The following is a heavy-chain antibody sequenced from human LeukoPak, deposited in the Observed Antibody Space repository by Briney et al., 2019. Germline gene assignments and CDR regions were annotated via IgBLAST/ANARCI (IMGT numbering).Heavy chain of an antibody. J-gene: IGHJ4*02. Sequence: PGRSLRLSCAAAGFTVSNNYMTWVRQAPGKGLEWVSVIYSGYSTYYADAVKGRFTISRDNSKSTLYLQMNSLRVEDTAGYYCARGYAGAFDYWGQGTLVTVSS. CDR3: ARGYAGAFDY. V-gene: IGHV3-53*01. CDR1: GFTVSNNY. D-gene: IGHD4-23*01. CDR2: IYSGYST.